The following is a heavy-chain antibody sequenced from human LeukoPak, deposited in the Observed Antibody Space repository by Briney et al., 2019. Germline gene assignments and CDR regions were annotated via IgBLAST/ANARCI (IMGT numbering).Heavy chain of an antibody. CDR3: ARSNCNSCYLGVWYYFDY. Sequence: GGSLRLSCAASGLTVSSNYMSWVRQTPGKGLEWVSVIYSRGDTYCADSVKGRFTISRDSSKNTLFLQMNSLRAEDTAVYYCARSNCNSCYLGVWYYFDYWGQGTLVTVSS. CDR1: GLTVSSNY. J-gene: IGHJ4*02. D-gene: IGHD1/OR15-1a*01. V-gene: IGHV3-66*01. CDR2: IYSRGDT.